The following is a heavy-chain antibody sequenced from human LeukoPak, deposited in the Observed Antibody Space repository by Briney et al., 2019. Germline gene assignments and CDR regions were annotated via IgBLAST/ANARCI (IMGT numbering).Heavy chain of an antibody. D-gene: IGHD3-3*01. Sequence: SETLSLTCTVSGGSISSGDYYWSWIRQPPGKGLEWIGYIYYSGSTNYNPSLKSRVTISVDTSKNQFSLKLSSVTAADTAVYYCARDWSGYYHFDYWGQGTLVTVSS. CDR1: GGSISSGDYY. CDR3: ARDWSGYYHFDY. J-gene: IGHJ4*02. CDR2: IYYSGST. V-gene: IGHV4-61*08.